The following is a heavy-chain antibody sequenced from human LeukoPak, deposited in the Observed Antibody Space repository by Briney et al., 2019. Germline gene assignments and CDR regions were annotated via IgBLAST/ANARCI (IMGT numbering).Heavy chain of an antibody. J-gene: IGHJ6*02. V-gene: IGHV4-61*01. CDR1: GGSISSGSYY. CDR3: ARTFQAPSYGDSDSRTKYPYSMDV. Sequence: SQTLSLTCTVSGGSISSGSYYWSWIRQPPGKGLEWIGYIYYSGSTNYNPSLKSRVTISVDTSKNQFSLKLSSVTAADTAVYYCARTFQAPSYGDSDSRTKYPYSMDVWGQGTMVAVSS. D-gene: IGHD4-17*01. CDR2: IYYSGST.